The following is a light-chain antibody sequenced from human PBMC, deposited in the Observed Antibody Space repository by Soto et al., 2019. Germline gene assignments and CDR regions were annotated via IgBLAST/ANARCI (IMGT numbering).Light chain of an antibody. CDR2: AAS. J-gene: IGKJ4*01. CDR3: QQSYSTPLT. CDR1: RSISSY. V-gene: IGKV1-39*01. Sequence: DIQMTQSPSSLSASVGDRVTITCRASRSISSYLNWYQQKPGKAPKILIYAASSLQSGVPSRFSGSGSGTDFTLTISSLQPEDFATYYCQQSYSTPLTFGGGTKVEI.